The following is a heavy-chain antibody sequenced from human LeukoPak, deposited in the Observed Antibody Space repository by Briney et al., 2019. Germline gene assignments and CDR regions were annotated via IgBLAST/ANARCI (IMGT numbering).Heavy chain of an antibody. D-gene: IGHD2-2*01. V-gene: IGHV4-4*07. J-gene: IGHJ5*02. CDR1: GGSISSYY. CDR3: ARLDVGCSSTSCYFFRFDP. CDR2: IYYSGST. Sequence: SETLSLTCTVSGGSISSYYWSWIRQPAGKGLEWIGRIYYSGSTNYNPSLKSRVTISVDTSKNQFSLKLSSVTAADTAVYYCARLDVGCSSTSCYFFRFDPWGQGTLVTVSS.